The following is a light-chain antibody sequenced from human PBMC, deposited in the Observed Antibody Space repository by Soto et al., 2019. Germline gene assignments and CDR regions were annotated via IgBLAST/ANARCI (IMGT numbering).Light chain of an antibody. CDR3: SSFTSNNTVL. J-gene: IGLJ2*01. V-gene: IGLV2-14*01. CDR2: NVS. Sequence: QSALTQPASVSGSPGQSITISCTGTSSDVGGYNYVSWYQQHPGKAPKLMIYNVSNRPSGVSNRFSGSKSGNTASLTISGLQAEDEAHYYCSSFTSNNTVLFGGGTKLPVL. CDR1: SSDVGGYNY.